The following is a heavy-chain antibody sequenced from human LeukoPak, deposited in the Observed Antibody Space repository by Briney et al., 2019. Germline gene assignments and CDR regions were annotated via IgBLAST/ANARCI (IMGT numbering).Heavy chain of an antibody. Sequence: GGSLRLSCAASGFTFDDYAMHWVRQAPGKGLEWVSGISWNSGSIGYADSVKGRLTISRDNAKNSLYLQMNSLRAEDTALYYCAKAPEQYYDSSGYHTYYFDYWGQGTLVTVSS. J-gene: IGHJ4*02. CDR3: AKAPEQYYDSSGYHTYYFDY. D-gene: IGHD3-22*01. V-gene: IGHV3-9*01. CDR2: ISWNSGSI. CDR1: GFTFDDYA.